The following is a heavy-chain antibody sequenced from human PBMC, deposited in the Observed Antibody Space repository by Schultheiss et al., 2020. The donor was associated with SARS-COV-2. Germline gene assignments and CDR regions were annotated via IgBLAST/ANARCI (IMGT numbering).Heavy chain of an antibody. CDR1: GGSFSGYY. V-gene: IGHV4-34*01. Sequence: SQTLSLTCAVYGGSFSGYYWSWIRQPPGKGLEWIGEINHSGSTNYNPSLKSRVTISVDTSKNQFSLKLTSVTPADTAVYYCARGSTMGTPWGHGTLVTVSS. D-gene: IGHD5/OR15-5a*01. CDR2: INHSGST. J-gene: IGHJ5*02. CDR3: ARGSTMGTP.